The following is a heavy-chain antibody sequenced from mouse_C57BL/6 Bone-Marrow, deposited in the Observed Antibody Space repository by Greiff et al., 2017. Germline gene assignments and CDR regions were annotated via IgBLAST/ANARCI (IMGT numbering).Heavy chain of an antibody. CDR3: ARRAYSSSSWYFDV. J-gene: IGHJ1*03. V-gene: IGHV5-9*01. D-gene: IGHD1-1*01. CDR1: GFTFSSYT. CDR2: ISGGGGNT. Sequence: DVQLVESGGGLVKPGGSLKLSCAASGFTFSSYTMSWVRQTPEKRLAWVATISGGGGNTYYPDSVKGRFTISRDNAKNTLYLQMSSLRSEDTALYSCARRAYSSSSWYFDVWGTGTTVTVSS.